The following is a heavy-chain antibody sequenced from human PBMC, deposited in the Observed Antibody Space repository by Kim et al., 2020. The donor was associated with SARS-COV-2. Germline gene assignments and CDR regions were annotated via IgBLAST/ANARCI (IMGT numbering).Heavy chain of an antibody. CDR3: ARAHQDIVVVVAANYYYYYGMDV. Sequence: ASVKVSCKASGYTFTSYYMHWVRQAPGQGLEWMGIINPSGGSTSYAQKFQGRVTMTRDTSTSTVYMELSSLRSEDTAVYYCARAHQDIVVVVAANYYYYYGMDVWGQGTTVTVSS. CDR2: INPSGGST. D-gene: IGHD2-15*01. J-gene: IGHJ6*02. V-gene: IGHV1-46*01. CDR1: GYTFTSYY.